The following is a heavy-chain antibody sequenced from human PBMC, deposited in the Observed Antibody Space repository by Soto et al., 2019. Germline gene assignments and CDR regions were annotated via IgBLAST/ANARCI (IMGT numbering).Heavy chain of an antibody. J-gene: IGHJ4*02. CDR2: ISWNSGSI. V-gene: IGHV3-9*01. CDR3: AKDTGQYYFDY. CDR1: GFTFDDYA. Sequence: DVQLVESGGGLVQPGRSLRLSCAASGFTFDDYAMHWVRQAPGKGLEWVSGISWNSGSIGYADSVKGRFTISRDNAKNSLYLQMNSLRAEDTALYYCAKDTGQYYFDYWGQGTLVTVSS.